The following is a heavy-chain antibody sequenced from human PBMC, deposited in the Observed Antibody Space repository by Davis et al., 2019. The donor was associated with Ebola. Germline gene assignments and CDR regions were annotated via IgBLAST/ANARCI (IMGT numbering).Heavy chain of an antibody. CDR1: GYTFTSYG. Sequence: ASVKVSCKASGYTFTSYGISWVRQAPGQGLEWMGWISAYNGNTNYAQKFQGRVTITADESTSTAYMELSSLRSEDTAVYYCARETPSSSSSFDYWGQGTLVTVSS. D-gene: IGHD6-6*01. J-gene: IGHJ4*02. V-gene: IGHV1-18*01. CDR2: ISAYNGNT. CDR3: ARETPSSSSSFDY.